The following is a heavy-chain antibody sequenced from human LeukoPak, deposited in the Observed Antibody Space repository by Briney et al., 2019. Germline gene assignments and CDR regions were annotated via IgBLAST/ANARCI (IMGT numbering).Heavy chain of an antibody. D-gene: IGHD3-10*01. V-gene: IGHV3-15*01. J-gene: IGHJ4*02. CDR3: AYYGSGAIRF. CDR2: VKTKTDGGTT. Sequence: GGSLRLSCAASGFTFSNAYMSWVRQAPGKGLEWVGRVKTKTDGGTTDYAAPVKGRFTISRDDSQNSLYLQINSLKTDDTAVYYCAYYGSGAIRFWGQGTLVTVSS. CDR1: GFTFSNAY.